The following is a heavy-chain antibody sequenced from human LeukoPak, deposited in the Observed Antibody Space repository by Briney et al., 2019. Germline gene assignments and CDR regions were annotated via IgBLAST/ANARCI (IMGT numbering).Heavy chain of an antibody. CDR3: AKTQRYCSSTSCYFTYYYYYYMDV. Sequence: PGRSLRLSCAASGFTFSSYDMHWVRQAPGKGLEWVAVISYDGSNKYYADSVKGRFTISRDNSKNTLYLQMNSLRAEDTAVYYCAKTQRYCSSTSCYFTYYYYYYMDVWGKGTTVTVSS. V-gene: IGHV3-30*18. J-gene: IGHJ6*03. CDR1: GFTFSSYD. D-gene: IGHD2-2*01. CDR2: ISYDGSNK.